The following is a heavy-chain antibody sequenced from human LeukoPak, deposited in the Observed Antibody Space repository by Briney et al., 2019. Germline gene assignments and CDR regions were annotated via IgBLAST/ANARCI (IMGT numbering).Heavy chain of an antibody. CDR3: ARGQTLGYCSSTSCYTGIGPVVG. CDR2: IYYSGST. CDR1: GGSISSYY. J-gene: IGHJ4*02. Sequence: SSETLSFTDTVSGGSISSYYWNWIRQPPGKGLEWIGYIYYSGSTNYNPSLKSRVTISVDTSKNQFSLKLSSVTAADTAVYYCARGQTLGYCSSTSCYTGIGPVVGWGQGTLVTVSS. D-gene: IGHD2-2*02. V-gene: IGHV4-59*01.